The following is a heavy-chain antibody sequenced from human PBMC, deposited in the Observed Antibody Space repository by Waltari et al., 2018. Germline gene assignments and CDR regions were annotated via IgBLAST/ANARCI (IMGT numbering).Heavy chain of an antibody. D-gene: IGHD4-17*01. CDR1: GFLVSSDR. Sequence: EVHLVESGGGLVNPGGSLLVSCEVSGFLVSSDRMRWVRQPPGEGLEWVSVIYSGGSTVYSGSVTGRFTISRDNSYNTLFLDMRNLRTEDTATYYCAREMDGGYLDIWGQGTLVTVSS. J-gene: IGHJ4*02. CDR2: IYSGGST. V-gene: IGHV3-66*01. CDR3: AREMDGGYLDI.